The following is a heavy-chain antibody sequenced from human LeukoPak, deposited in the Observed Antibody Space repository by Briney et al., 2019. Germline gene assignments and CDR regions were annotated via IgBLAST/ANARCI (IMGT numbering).Heavy chain of an antibody. CDR2: IYYSGST. J-gene: IGHJ4*02. V-gene: IGHV4-59*01. CDR1: GGSISSYY. CDR3: ARGFRDPYYFDY. Sequence: SETLSLTCTVSGGSISSYYWSWIRQPPGKGLEWIGYIYYSGSTNYNPSLKSRVTISVDTSKNQFSLKLSSVTAADTAVYYCARGFRDPYYFDYWGQGTLVTVSS.